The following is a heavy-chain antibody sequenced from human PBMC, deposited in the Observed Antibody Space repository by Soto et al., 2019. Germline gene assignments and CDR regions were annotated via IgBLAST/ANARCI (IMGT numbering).Heavy chain of an antibody. D-gene: IGHD3-10*01. CDR2: IRSNADGGTV. V-gene: IGHV3-15*01. Sequence: DVQLVESGGGLVNPGGSLRLSCRTSGFTFSKAWMRWVRQAPGKGLEWVGRIRSNADGGTVEYAAPVKGRFIISRDDSTNTLYLQMNSLETEDTGVYYCPGAGVRGVVMSGMDVWGQGTAVTVSS. J-gene: IGHJ6*02. CDR3: PGAGVRGVVMSGMDV. CDR1: GFTFSKAW.